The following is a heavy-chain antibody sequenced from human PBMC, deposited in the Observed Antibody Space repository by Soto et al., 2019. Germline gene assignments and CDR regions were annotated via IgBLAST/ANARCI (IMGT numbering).Heavy chain of an antibody. Sequence: SETLSLTCAVSGGSISSSNWWSWVRQPPGKGLEWIGEIYHSGSTNYNPSLKSRVTISVDKSKNQFSLKLSSVTAADTAVYYCARDSGILGIAAAGTGDYWGQGTQVTVSS. V-gene: IGHV4-4*02. CDR1: GGSISSSNW. CDR3: ARDSGILGIAAAGTGDY. CDR2: IYHSGST. J-gene: IGHJ4*02. D-gene: IGHD6-13*01.